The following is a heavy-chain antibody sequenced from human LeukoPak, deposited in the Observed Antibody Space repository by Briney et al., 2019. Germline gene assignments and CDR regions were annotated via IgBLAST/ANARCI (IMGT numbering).Heavy chain of an antibody. J-gene: IGHJ4*02. CDR1: GITVSSNY. D-gene: IGHD1-14*01. CDR3: ARDPPGIRVPGV. Sequence: GGSLRLSCAASGITVSSNYMTWAPQAPGKGLEWVSDLYSGGNTYHAVSVKGRFTISRDNFKYTLYLQMDSLRDEDTAVDYCARDPPGIRVPGVWGQGTLVTVSS. CDR2: LYSGGNT. V-gene: IGHV3-53*01.